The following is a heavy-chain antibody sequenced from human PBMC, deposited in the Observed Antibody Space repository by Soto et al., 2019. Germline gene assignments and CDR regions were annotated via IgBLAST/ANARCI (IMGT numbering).Heavy chain of an antibody. Sequence: SETLSLTCTVSGGSVSGDDYFWSWIRQSPGKGLEWVGSIYYSGTYYNPSLKSRVSMSVDTSKNQFSLNLSSVTAADTAVYYCARDLAYCASGSCYAKWGSWGQGTLVTVSS. J-gene: IGHJ5*02. D-gene: IGHD2-15*01. CDR1: GGSVSGDDYF. CDR2: IYYSGT. CDR3: ARDLAYCASGSCYAKWGS. V-gene: IGHV4-30-4*01.